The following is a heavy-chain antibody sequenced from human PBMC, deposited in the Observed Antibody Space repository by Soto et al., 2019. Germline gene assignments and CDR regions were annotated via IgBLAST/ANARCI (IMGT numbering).Heavy chain of an antibody. CDR1: GGSISSGGYY. CDR2: IYYSGST. CDR3: ARVRNDHSRTDTGRVTDQNWFDN. V-gene: IGHV4-31*03. D-gene: IGHD4-4*01. Sequence: TVSGGSISSGGYYWSWIRQHPGKGLEWIGYIYYSGSTYYNPSLKSRVTISVDTSKNQFSLKLSSVTAADTAVYYCARVRNDHSRTDTGRVTDQNWFDNWGQGTLVTVCS. J-gene: IGHJ5*02.